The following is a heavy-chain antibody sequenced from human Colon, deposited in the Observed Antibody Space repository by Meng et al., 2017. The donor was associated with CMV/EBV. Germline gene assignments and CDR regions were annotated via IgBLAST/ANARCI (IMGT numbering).Heavy chain of an antibody. CDR3: ARASLPSWKHKDYYYYYGMDV. CDR2: MNPNSGNT. J-gene: IGHJ6*02. Sequence: ASVKVSCKASGYTFTSYDINWVRQATGQGLEWMGWMNPNSGNTGYAQKFQGRVTITRNTSISTAYMELSSLRSEDTAVYYCARASLPSWKHKDYYYYYGMDVWGQGTTVTVSS. D-gene: IGHD5-18*01. V-gene: IGHV1-8*03. CDR1: GYTFTSYD.